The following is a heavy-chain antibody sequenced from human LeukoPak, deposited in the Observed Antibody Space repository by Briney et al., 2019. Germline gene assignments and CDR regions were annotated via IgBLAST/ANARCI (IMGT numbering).Heavy chain of an antibody. D-gene: IGHD1-26*01. CDR1: GFTFSTYA. V-gene: IGHV3-23*01. Sequence: GGSLRLSCAASGFTFSTYAMSWVRQAPGKGLEWVSTISGLGGGTYYADSVKGRFTISRVNSKNMLYLQMNSLRAEDTAIYYCAKNAEWELPEYYFDYWGQGTLVTVPS. CDR3: AKNAEWELPEYYFDY. J-gene: IGHJ4*02. CDR2: ISGLGGGT.